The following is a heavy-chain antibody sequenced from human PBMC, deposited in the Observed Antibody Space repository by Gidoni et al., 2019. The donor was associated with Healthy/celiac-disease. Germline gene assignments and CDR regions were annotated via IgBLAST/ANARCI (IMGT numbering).Heavy chain of an antibody. CDR2: ISYDGSNK. D-gene: IGHD4-17*01. CDR3: ARAEYTVTMADYYYGMDV. CDR1: GFTFSSYG. V-gene: IGHV3-30*03. J-gene: IGHJ6*02. Sequence: QVQLVESGGGVVQPGRSLRLSCAASGFTFSSYGMHWVRQAPGKGLEWVAVISYDGSNKYYADSVKGRFTISRDNSKNTLYLQMNSLRAEDTAVYYCARAEYTVTMADYYYGMDVWGQGTTVTVSS.